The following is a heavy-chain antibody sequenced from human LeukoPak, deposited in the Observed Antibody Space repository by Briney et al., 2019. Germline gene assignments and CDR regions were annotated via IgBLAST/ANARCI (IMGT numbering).Heavy chain of an antibody. CDR1: GYXFTSYG. D-gene: IGHD3-3*01. Sequence: SVKVSCNASGYXFTSYGISWVRQAPGQGLEWMGWISAYNGNTNYAQKLQGRVTMTTDTSTSTAYMELRSLRSDDTAVYYRARSSQPYDFWSGRLDYWGQGTLVTVSS. CDR2: ISAYNGNT. V-gene: IGHV1-18*01. J-gene: IGHJ4*02. CDR3: ARSSQPYDFWSGRLDY.